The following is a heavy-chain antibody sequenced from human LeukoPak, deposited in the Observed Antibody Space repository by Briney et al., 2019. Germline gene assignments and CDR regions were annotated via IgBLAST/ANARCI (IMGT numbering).Heavy chain of an antibody. J-gene: IGHJ3*02. Sequence: PGGPLRLSCAASGFTFSSYGMHWVRQAPGKGLEWVAFIRYDGSNKYYADSVKGRFTISRDKAKNSLYLQMNSLRAEDTAVYYCARERRHDGAFDIWGQGTMVTVSS. CDR3: ARERRHDGAFDI. CDR1: GFTFSSYG. CDR2: IRYDGSNK. D-gene: IGHD3-16*01. V-gene: IGHV3-30*02.